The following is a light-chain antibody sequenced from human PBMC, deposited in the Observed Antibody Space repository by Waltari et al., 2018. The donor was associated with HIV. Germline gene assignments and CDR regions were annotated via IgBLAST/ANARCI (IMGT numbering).Light chain of an antibody. CDR1: NIGLNS. V-gene: IGLV3-21*04. J-gene: IGLJ2*01. Sequence: SYVLPQPPSASVAPGKTDRITCGGTNIGLNSLHWFQQKPGQAHVMVIYYESDRPPGIPELFSGSNSGNTATLTISRVEAGDEADYYGQVWDSSSDHVVFGGGTKLTVL. CDR2: YES. CDR3: QVWDSSSDHVV.